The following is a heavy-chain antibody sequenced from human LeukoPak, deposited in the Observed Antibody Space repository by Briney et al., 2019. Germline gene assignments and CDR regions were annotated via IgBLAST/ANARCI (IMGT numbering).Heavy chain of an antibody. Sequence: GASVKVSCKASGYTFTGYYMHWVRQAPGQGLEWMGWINPNSGGTNYAQKFQGRVTMTRDTSISTAYMELSRLRSDDTAVYYCARDWVTYYYDSSRPGAHAFDIWGQGTMVTVSS. V-gene: IGHV1-2*02. D-gene: IGHD3-22*01. CDR1: GYTFTGYY. J-gene: IGHJ3*02. CDR2: INPNSGGT. CDR3: ARDWVTYYYDSSRPGAHAFDI.